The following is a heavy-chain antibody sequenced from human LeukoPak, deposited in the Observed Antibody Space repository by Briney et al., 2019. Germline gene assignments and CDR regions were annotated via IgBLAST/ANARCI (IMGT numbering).Heavy chain of an antibody. Sequence: QAGGSLRLSCAASGFTFSSYEMNWVRQAPGKGLEWVSYISSSGSTIYYADSVKGRFTIFRDNAKNTLYLELNSLRAEDAAVYFCAMAVIGSGWTLDYWGQGTLVTVS. V-gene: IGHV3-48*03. CDR2: ISSSGSTI. CDR3: AMAVIGSGWTLDY. J-gene: IGHJ4*02. D-gene: IGHD6-19*01. CDR1: GFTFSSYE.